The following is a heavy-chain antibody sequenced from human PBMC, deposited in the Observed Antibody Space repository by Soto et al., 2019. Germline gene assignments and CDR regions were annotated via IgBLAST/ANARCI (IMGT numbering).Heavy chain of an antibody. J-gene: IGHJ6*03. V-gene: IGHV1-2*04. CDR2: INPNSGGT. D-gene: IGHD2-2*01. CDR1: GYTFTSYG. CDR3: ARSALNCSSTSCYADYYYYYMDV. Sequence: ASVKVSCKASGYTFTSYGISWVRQAPGQGLEWMGWINPNSGGTNYAQKFQGWVTMTRDTSISTAYMELSRLRSDDTAVYYCARSALNCSSTSCYADYYYYYMDVWGKGTTVTVSS.